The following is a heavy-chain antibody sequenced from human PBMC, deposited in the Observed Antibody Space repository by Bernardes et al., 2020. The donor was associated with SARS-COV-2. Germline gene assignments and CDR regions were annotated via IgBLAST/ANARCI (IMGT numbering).Heavy chain of an antibody. J-gene: IGHJ4*02. CDR1: GFSFDDYG. CDR3: VRQLAFCRPSGCSRIPNVFDS. D-gene: IGHD3-3*02. Sequence: VGSLRLSCEASGFSFDDYGMGWVRQAPGKGPEWVSSVNWNGDHTDYADSVKGRFTISRDNARNSLFLQMNSLTVGDTAFYYCVRQLAFCRPSGCSRIPNVFDSWGRGILVTVSS. CDR2: VNWNGDHT. V-gene: IGHV3-20*04.